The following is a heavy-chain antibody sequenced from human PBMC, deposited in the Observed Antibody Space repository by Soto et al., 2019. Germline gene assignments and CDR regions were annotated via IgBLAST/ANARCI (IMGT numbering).Heavy chain of an antibody. CDR3: ARESLQPRESGGMDV. J-gene: IGHJ6*02. V-gene: IGHV4-34*01. D-gene: IGHD2-21*02. Sequence: SETLSLTCAVYGGSFSGYYWSWIRQPPGKGLEWIGEINHSGSTNYNPSLKSRVTISVDTSKNQFSLKLSPVTAADTAVYYCARESLQPRESGGMDVWGQGTTVTVSS. CDR2: INHSGST. CDR1: GGSFSGYY.